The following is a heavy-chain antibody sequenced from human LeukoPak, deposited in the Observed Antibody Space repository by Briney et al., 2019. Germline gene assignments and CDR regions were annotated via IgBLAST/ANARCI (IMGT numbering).Heavy chain of an antibody. Sequence: SETLSLTCAVSGGSISSSNWWSGVRPPPGKGLEWIGESYHSGSTNYTPSLKSRVTVSVDKSKSQFSLSLSSVTAADTAVYYCARGSGSRERPDITIFGVVTPNTYFDYWGQGTLVTVPS. D-gene: IGHD3-3*01. CDR3: ARGSGSRERPDITIFGVVTPNTYFDY. CDR2: SYHSGST. J-gene: IGHJ4*02. V-gene: IGHV4-4*02. CDR1: GGSISSSNW.